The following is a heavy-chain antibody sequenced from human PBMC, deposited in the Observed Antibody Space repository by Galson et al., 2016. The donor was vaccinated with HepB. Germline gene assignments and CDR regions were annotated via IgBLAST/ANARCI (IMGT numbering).Heavy chain of an antibody. V-gene: IGHV5-51*01. J-gene: IGHJ4*02. Sequence: QSGAEVKKPGESLKISCKGSGYSFGSHWIGWVRQMPGKGLEWMGNIYPGDSDTRYSPSFQGQVTISADTSVATAYLQWRSLKASDTAIYYCARRGSGFSLFDYWGQGTLVTVSS. CDR3: ARRGSGFSLFDY. CDR2: IYPGDSDT. D-gene: IGHD3-10*01. CDR1: GYSFGSHW.